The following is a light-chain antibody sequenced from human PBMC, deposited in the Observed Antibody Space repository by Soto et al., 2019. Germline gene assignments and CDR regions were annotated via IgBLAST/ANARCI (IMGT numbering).Light chain of an antibody. J-gene: IGKJ4*01. CDR2: DAS. CDR1: QDISNY. CDR3: QQYNHVPLT. Sequence: DIHMTQSPSSLSASVGDRVTITCQASQDISNYLNWYQQKPGKAPKLLIYDASNLETGVPSRFSGGASGTDFTFTISRLQPEDIATYYCQQYNHVPLTFGGGTRVEIK. V-gene: IGKV1-33*01.